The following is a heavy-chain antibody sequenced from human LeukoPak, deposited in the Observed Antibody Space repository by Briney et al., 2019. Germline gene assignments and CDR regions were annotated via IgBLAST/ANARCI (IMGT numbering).Heavy chain of an antibody. CDR2: ISGSGVST. CDR1: GFRFSSYA. J-gene: IGHJ4*02. Sequence: PGGSLRLSCAASGFRFSSYAMSWVRQAPGKGLEWVSAISGSGVSTYYADSVKGRFTISRDNSKNTLYLQMNSLRAEDTAVYYCAKNTGVRFLECRFDYWGQGTLVTVSS. D-gene: IGHD3-3*01. V-gene: IGHV3-23*01. CDR3: AKNTGVRFLECRFDY.